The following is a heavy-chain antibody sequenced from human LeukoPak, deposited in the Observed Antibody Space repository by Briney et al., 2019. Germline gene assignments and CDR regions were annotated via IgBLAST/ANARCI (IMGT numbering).Heavy chain of an antibody. V-gene: IGHV3-23*01. CDR1: GFTFSSYA. J-gene: IGHJ3*02. Sequence: PGGSLRLSCAASGFTFSSYAMSWVRQAQGKGLESVSAISGSGGSTYYADSVKGRFTISRDNSKNTLYLQMNSLRAEDTAVYYCAKDLSLLWFGEIESGAFDIWGQGTMVTVSS. D-gene: IGHD3-10*01. CDR3: AKDLSLLWFGEIESGAFDI. CDR2: ISGSGGST.